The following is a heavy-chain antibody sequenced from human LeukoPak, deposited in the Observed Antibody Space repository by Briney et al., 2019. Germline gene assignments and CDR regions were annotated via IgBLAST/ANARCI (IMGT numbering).Heavy chain of an antibody. Sequence: GGSLRLSRVASGFTFTRYGMSWVRQAPGKGLEWVSGVSGGGDETYYADSVKGRFTISRDNSKNTLYLQMSSLRADDTALYYCAKKDSGDRGTGIFNYWGQGILVTVSS. D-gene: IGHD4-17*01. CDR2: VSGGGDET. V-gene: IGHV3-23*01. CDR1: GFTFTRYG. J-gene: IGHJ4*02. CDR3: AKKDSGDRGTGIFNY.